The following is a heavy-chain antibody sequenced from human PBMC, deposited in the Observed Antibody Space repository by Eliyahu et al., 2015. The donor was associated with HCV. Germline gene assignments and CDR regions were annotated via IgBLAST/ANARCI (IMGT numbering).Heavy chain of an antibody. V-gene: IGHV4-39*01. CDR3: ATRDTTWRKFDF. Sequence: QLQLQESGPGLVKPSETLSLTCXVSGGSITSGSYYWGWIRQPPGKGLEWIGTVYYTGNTYYNPPLKSRVTISVDTSKNQFSLKLTSVTAADTAVYYCATRDTTWRKFDFWGQGTLVSVSS. D-gene: IGHD1-14*01. CDR2: VYYTGNT. CDR1: GGSITSGSYY. J-gene: IGHJ4*02.